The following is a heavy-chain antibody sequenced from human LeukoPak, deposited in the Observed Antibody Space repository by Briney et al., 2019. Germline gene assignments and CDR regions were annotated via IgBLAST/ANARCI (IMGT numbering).Heavy chain of an antibody. J-gene: IGHJ4*02. D-gene: IGHD3-22*01. CDR3: ARTYYYDSSGYYETSGGKPTQQPQDY. CDR1: GFTFSSYW. CDR2: IKQDGSEK. V-gene: IGHV3-7*01. Sequence: GGSLRLSCAASGFTFSSYWMSWVRQAPGKGLEWVANIKQDGSEKYYVDSVKGRFTISRDNAKNSLYLQMNSLRAEDTAVYYCARTYYYDSSGYYETSGGKPTQQPQDYWGQGTLVTVSS.